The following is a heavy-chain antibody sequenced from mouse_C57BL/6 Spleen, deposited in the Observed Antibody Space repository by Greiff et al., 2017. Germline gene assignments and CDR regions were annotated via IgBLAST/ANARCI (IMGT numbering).Heavy chain of an antibody. CDR1: GYSITSGYY. J-gene: IGHJ3*01. V-gene: IGHV3-6*01. Sequence: EVKLQESGPGLVKPSQSLSLTCSVTGYSITSGYYWNWIRQFPGNKLEWMGYISYDGSNNYNPSLKNRISITRDTSKNQFFLKLNSVTTEDTATYYCARDTTVDWGQGTLVTVSA. D-gene: IGHD1-1*01. CDR2: ISYDGSN. CDR3: ARDTTVD.